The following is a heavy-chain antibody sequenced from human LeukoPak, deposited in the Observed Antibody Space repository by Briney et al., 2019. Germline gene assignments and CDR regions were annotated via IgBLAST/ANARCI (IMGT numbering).Heavy chain of an antibody. CDR3: ARVEDCSGGSCYSEGENWFDP. CDR1: GYTFTSYG. J-gene: IGHJ5*02. Sequence: GASVKVSCKASGYTFTSYGISWVRQAPGQGLEWKGWISAYNGNTNYAQKLQGRVTMTTDTSTSTAYMELRSLRSDDTAVYYCARVEDCSGGSCYSEGENWFDPWGQGTLVTVSS. CDR2: ISAYNGNT. D-gene: IGHD2-15*01. V-gene: IGHV1-18*01.